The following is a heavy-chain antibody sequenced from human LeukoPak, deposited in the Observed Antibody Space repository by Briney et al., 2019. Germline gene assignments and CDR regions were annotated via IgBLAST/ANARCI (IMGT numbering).Heavy chain of an antibody. Sequence: GGSLRLSCAASGFTFSSYAMSWVRQAPGKGLEWVSAISGSGGSTYYADSVKGRFTISGDNSKNTLYLQMNSLRAEDTAVYYCAKDFWFLEWLSFDYWGQGTLVTVSS. CDR2: ISGSGGST. CDR1: GFTFSSYA. CDR3: AKDFWFLEWLSFDY. D-gene: IGHD3-3*01. V-gene: IGHV3-23*01. J-gene: IGHJ4*02.